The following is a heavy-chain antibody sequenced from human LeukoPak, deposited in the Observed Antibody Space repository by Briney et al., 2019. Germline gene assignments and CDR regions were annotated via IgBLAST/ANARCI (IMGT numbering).Heavy chain of an antibody. CDR2: IGSST. CDR1: TFTFTTNA. CDR3: ARDRTYCSAGSCPQLDY. J-gene: IGHJ4*02. D-gene: IGHD2-15*01. Sequence: GGSLRLSCAASTFTFTTNARSWVRQAPGKGLEWVSSIGSSTYYADSVKGRFTISRDDSKNTLYLQMNSLRSEDTAIYYCARDRTYCSAGSCPQLDYWGQGTLVTVSS. V-gene: IGHV3-23*01.